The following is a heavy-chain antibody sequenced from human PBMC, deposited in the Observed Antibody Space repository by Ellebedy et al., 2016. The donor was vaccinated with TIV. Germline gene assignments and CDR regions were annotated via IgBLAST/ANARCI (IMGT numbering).Heavy chain of an antibody. J-gene: IGHJ4*02. D-gene: IGHD6-19*01. Sequence: GGSLRLXXAASGFTFSSYAMSWVRQAPGKGLEWVSFISGSSTSIYYADSVKGRFTVSRDNAKNSLSLQMNSLRAEDTAVYYCARAVAGHFDYWGQGTLVTVSS. CDR3: ARAVAGHFDY. CDR1: GFTFSSYA. CDR2: ISGSSTSI. V-gene: IGHV3-48*04.